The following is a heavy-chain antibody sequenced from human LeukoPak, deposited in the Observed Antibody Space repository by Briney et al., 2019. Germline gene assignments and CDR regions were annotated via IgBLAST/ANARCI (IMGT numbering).Heavy chain of an antibody. CDR3: ARDPSGWAGFFDY. CDR1: GGSINSYS. V-gene: IGHV4-59*01. J-gene: IGHJ4*02. Sequence: PSETLSLTCTVSGGSINSYSWSWIRQPPGKGLEWIGFITYSGRTNYYPSLRGRVTISLDTPKSQFSLKLSSVTAADTAVYYCARDPSGWAGFFDYWGQGTLVTVSS. CDR2: ITYSGRT. D-gene: IGHD6-19*01.